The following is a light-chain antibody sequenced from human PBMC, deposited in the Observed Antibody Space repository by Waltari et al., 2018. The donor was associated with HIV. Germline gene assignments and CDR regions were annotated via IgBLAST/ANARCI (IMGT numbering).Light chain of an antibody. CDR2: RIS. Sequence: ELVLMKSPGTLSSSPGERATLSCSASQSFSSSYLAWYQQKPCLAHRLLISRISSRVTGAPDRFSGGGSGTDFTLTVNRLEPEVCAVYYCQQYASSRYTFGQGTKLEIK. J-gene: IGKJ2*01. CDR1: QSFSSSY. V-gene: IGKV3-20*01. CDR3: QQYASSRYT.